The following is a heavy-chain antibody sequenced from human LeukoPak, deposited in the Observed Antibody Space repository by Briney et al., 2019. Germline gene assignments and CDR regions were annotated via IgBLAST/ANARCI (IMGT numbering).Heavy chain of an antibody. CDR1: GFSFSTHS. Sequence: GGSLRLSCVGSGFSFSTHSMNWVRQAPGKGLEWVSSISSASGYIHYADSARGRFTISRDNAKNSVFLQMNSLRAEDTAVYYCARGHRNMVGPTEAFDYWGQGTLVTVSS. J-gene: IGHJ4*02. CDR3: ARGHRNMVGPTEAFDY. D-gene: IGHD1-26*01. V-gene: IGHV3-21*01. CDR2: ISSASGYI.